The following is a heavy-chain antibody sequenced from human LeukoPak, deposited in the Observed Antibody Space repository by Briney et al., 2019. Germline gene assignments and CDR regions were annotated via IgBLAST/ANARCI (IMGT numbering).Heavy chain of an antibody. V-gene: IGHV4-34*01. J-gene: IGHJ4*02. CDR3: ARGKVPYEY. CDR1: AGSFSGFY. D-gene: IGHD2-2*01. Sequence: SETLSLTCAVYAGSFSGFYWRWLRQPPGKGLQWIGEINHSGSTNYNPSLKSRVTISVDTSKNQFSLNLGSVTASVTAVYYCARGKVPYEYWGQGTLVTVSS. CDR2: INHSGST.